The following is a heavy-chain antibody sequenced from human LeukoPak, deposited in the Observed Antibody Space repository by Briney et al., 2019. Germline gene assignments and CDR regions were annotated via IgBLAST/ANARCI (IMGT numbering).Heavy chain of an antibody. V-gene: IGHV3-48*02. D-gene: IGHD6-13*01. CDR3: ARSGYGSRWYFFDH. CDR2: ISSSSSSI. Sequence: GGSLRLSCAASGFIFSTYSINWVRQAPGKGLEWVSHISSSSSSIYYADSVKGRFSISRDNAKNSLYLQMNSLGDEDTAVYYCARSGYGSRWYFFDHWGQGTLVTVSS. J-gene: IGHJ4*02. CDR1: GFIFSTYS.